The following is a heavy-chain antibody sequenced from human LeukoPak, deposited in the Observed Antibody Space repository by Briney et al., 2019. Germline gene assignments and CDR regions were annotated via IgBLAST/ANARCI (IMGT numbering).Heavy chain of an antibody. D-gene: IGHD1-1*01. CDR2: IHPSGTT. CDR3: AKDMERRITD. J-gene: IGHJ4*02. V-gene: IGHV4-38-2*02. CDR1: GFSISMSYY. Sequence: PSETLSLTCAVSGFSISMSYYWVWIRQPAGQGLEWIGSIHPSGTTLYNSSLNSRVTMSIDAPKNQFSLRLSLVTAADTAVYFCAKDMERRITDWGQGTLVTVSS.